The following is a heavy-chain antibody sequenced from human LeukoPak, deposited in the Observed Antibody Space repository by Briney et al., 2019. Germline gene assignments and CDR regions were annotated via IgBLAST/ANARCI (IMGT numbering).Heavy chain of an antibody. CDR1: GVSLSSSNW. CDR2: IYHSGST. J-gene: IGHJ2*01. D-gene: IGHD2-21*02. Sequence: PSETLSLTCAVSGVSLSSSNWWGWVRQPPGKGLEWIWEIYHSGSTKYNPSLKSRVTISVDKSKNQFSLKLSSVTDADTAVYYCARSRHIVVVTAIPRYWYFDLWGRGTLVTVSS. CDR3: ARSRHIVVVTAIPRYWYFDL. V-gene: IGHV4-4*02.